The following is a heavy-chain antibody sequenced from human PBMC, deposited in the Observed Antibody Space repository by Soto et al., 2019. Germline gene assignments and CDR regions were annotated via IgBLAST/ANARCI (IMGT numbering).Heavy chain of an antibody. CDR3: ARGGTEVILVGTSRQYHMDL. CDR2: MNPKRGNT. Sequence: TDKGLEWMGWMNPKRGNTGYAQRFQGRVTMTRNTSASTAYMELSSLRFEDTAVYYCARGGTEVILVGTSRQYHMDLWGRGTTVTV. D-gene: IGHD3-22*01. V-gene: IGHV1-8*01. J-gene: IGHJ6*03.